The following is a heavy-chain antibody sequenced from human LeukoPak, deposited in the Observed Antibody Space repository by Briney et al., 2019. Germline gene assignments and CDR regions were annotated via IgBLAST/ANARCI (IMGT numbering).Heavy chain of an antibody. CDR2: IIPIFGTA. D-gene: IGHD2-15*01. CDR3: ARELLGAFDI. J-gene: IGHJ3*02. CDR1: GGTFSSYA. Sequence: SVKVSCKASGGTFSSYAISWARQAPGQGLEWMGGIIPIFGTANYAQKFQGRVTITTDESTSTAYMELSSLRSEDTAVYYCARELLGAFDIWGQGTMVTVSS. V-gene: IGHV1-69*05.